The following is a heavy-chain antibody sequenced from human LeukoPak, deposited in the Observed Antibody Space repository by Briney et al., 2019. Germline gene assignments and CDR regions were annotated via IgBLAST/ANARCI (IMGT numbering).Heavy chain of an antibody. V-gene: IGHV1-8*01. CDR2: MTPNSGNT. J-gene: IGHJ4*02. D-gene: IGHD3-22*01. CDR1: GYTFTSYD. CDR3: ARASGGDTMIGVVTNFDY. Sequence: ASVKVSCKASGYTFTSYDINCVRQAPGQGLEWMVWMTPNSGNTVYAQKFQRRVTMTRNTSISTAYMELSSLRSEDTVVYYCARASGGDTMIGVVTNFDYGGQGTLVTVSS.